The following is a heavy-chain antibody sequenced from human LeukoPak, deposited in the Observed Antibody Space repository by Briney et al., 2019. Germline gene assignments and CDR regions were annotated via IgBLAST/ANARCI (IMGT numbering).Heavy chain of an antibody. CDR3: ARGWNYGDY. J-gene: IGHJ4*02. Sequence: PSETLSLTCTVPGGAISSYYWSWIRQPPGKGLEWIGYVSYTGDASQNPSLRGRVTMSVDTSNNQVSLELSSVTAADTAVCYCARGWNYGDYWGQGTLVTVSS. V-gene: IGHV4-59*01. D-gene: IGHD3-3*01. CDR2: VSYTGDA. CDR1: GGAISSYY.